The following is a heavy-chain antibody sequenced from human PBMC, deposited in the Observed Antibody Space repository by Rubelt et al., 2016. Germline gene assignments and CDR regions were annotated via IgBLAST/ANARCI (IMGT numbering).Heavy chain of an antibody. CDR1: GLTFNNAW. CDR3: AREQDSMDV. Sequence: VQLVESGGGLVKPGGSLRLSCAASGLTFNNAWMNWVRQAPGKGLEWVAVFSSDGKRKFYADSLKGRFTISRDNSKNTLYLQMNSLRAEDTAVYYCAREQDSMDVWGQGTTVTVSS. D-gene: IGHD3/OR15-3a*01. J-gene: IGHJ6*02. V-gene: IGHV3-30*03. CDR2: FSSDGKRK.